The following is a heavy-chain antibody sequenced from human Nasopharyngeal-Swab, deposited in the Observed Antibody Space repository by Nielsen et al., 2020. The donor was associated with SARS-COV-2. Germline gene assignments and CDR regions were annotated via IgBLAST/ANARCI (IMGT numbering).Heavy chain of an antibody. CDR3: AKVKSGTSYDAFDI. V-gene: IGHV3-11*04. CDR1: GFSFSEYY. J-gene: IGHJ3*02. D-gene: IGHD1-26*01. CDR2: ISSSGSIT. Sequence: GESLKISCAASGFSFSEYYMSWIRQAPGKGLEWISDISSSGSITHYADSMKGRFTISRDNAKKSLYLQMNSLRAEDTAVYYCAKVKSGTSYDAFDIWGQGTMVTVSS.